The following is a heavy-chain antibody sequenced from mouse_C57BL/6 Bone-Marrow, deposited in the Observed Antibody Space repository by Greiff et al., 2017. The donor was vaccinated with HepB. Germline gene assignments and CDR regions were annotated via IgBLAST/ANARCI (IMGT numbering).Heavy chain of an antibody. CDR2: INPRSGNT. CDR3: ARERGDDGYSLYAMDY. V-gene: IGHV1-81*01. J-gene: IGHJ4*01. CDR1: GYTFTSYG. Sequence: VQLQQSGAELARPGASVKLSCKASGYTFTSYGISWVKQSTGQGLEWIGEINPRSGNTYYNEKFKGKATLTADKSSSTAYMELRSLTSEDSAVYFCARERGDDGYSLYAMDYWGQGTSVTVSS. D-gene: IGHD2-3*01.